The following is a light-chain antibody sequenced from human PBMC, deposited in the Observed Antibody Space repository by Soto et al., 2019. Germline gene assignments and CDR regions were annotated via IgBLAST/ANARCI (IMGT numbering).Light chain of an antibody. V-gene: IGKV1-39*01. CDR3: QLSYSTPPAHT. J-gene: IGKJ2*01. CDR1: QSISSY. CDR2: AAF. Sequence: DIQMTQSPSSLSASVGDRVTITCRASQSISSYLNWYQQKPGKDHKLLLYAAFSLQSGFPSRFSGSGSGTDFTLAISSLQPEYFAPYYCQLSYSTPPAHTFGQGTTLEIK.